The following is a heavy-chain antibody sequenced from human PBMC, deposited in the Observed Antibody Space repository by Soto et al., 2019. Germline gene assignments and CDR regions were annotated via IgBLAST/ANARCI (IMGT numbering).Heavy chain of an antibody. V-gene: IGHV3-30-3*01. CDR3: ARDLETDYYDSSMGY. Sequence: PGGSLRLSCAASGFTFSSYAMHWVRQAPGKGLEWVAVISYDGSNKYYADSVKGRFTISRDNSKNTLYLQMNSLRAEDTAVYYCARDLETDYYDSSMGYWGQGTLVTVSS. J-gene: IGHJ4*02. CDR2: ISYDGSNK. CDR1: GFTFSSYA. D-gene: IGHD3-22*01.